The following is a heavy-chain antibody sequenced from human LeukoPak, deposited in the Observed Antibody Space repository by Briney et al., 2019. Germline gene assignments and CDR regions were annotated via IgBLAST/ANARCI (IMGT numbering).Heavy chain of an antibody. V-gene: IGHV3-23*01. J-gene: IGHJ1*01. CDR3: TTPAAGPGAEYSLH. Sequence: GGSLRLSCAASGFTFSSYAMSWVRQAPGKGLEWVSAISGSGGSTYYADSVKGRFTISRDNSKNTLYLQMNSLRAEDTAVYYCTTPAAGPGAEYSLHWGQGTLVTVSS. D-gene: IGHD6-13*01. CDR1: GFTFSSYA. CDR2: ISGSGGST.